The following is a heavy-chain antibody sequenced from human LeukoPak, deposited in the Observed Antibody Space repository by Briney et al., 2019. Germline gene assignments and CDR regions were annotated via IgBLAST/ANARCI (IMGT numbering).Heavy chain of an antibody. CDR1: GYSISSGDY. V-gene: IGHV4-38-2*02. Sequence: SETLSLTCTVSGYSISSGDYWDWIRQPPGKGLEWIGSIYHSGSTYYNPSLKSRVTISVDTSKNQFSLKLSSVTAADTAVYYCAKRYCSSTTCYDDRGAFDYRGQGTLVTVSS. J-gene: IGHJ4*02. CDR3: AKRYCSSTTCYDDRGAFDY. CDR2: IYHSGST. D-gene: IGHD2-2*01.